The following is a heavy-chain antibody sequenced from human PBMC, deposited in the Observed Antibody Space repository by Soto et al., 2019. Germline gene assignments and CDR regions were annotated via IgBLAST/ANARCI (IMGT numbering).Heavy chain of an antibody. CDR2: ISYDGSNK. D-gene: IGHD3-16*01. V-gene: IGHV3-30-3*01. Sequence: ESGGGVVQPGRSLRLSCAASGFTFSSYAMHWVRQAPGKGLEWVAVISYDGSNKYYADSVKGRFTVSRDNSKNTPYLQMNSLRAEDTAVYYCARDLGGAIDYWGQGTLVTVSS. CDR1: GFTFSSYA. CDR3: ARDLGGAIDY. J-gene: IGHJ4*02.